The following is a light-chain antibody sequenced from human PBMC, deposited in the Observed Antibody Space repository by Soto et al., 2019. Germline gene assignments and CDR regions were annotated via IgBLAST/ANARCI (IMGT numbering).Light chain of an antibody. V-gene: IGLV2-14*01. Sequence: QSVLTQPASVSGSPGQSITISCTGTSSDIGGYDYVSWYQQRPGKAPKLMIYEVRYRPSGVSNRFSGSKSGNTATLTISGLQAEHEADYYSCSYTRTSNHYFFGSGTKVTVL. CDR2: EVR. CDR1: SSDIGGYDY. CDR3: CSYTRTSNHYF. J-gene: IGLJ1*01.